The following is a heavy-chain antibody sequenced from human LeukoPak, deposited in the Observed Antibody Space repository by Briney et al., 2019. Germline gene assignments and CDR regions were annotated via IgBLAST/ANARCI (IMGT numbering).Heavy chain of an antibody. CDR2: IDPSDSYT. V-gene: IGHV5-10-1*01. Sequence: GESLKISFKGSGYSFSSYWISWVRQMPGKGLEWMGRIDPSDSYTNYSPSFQGHVTISADKSISTAYLQWSSLKASDTAMYYCARRSSGYNWFDPWGQGTLVTVSS. J-gene: IGHJ5*02. CDR1: GYSFSSYW. D-gene: IGHD6-19*01. CDR3: ARRSSGYNWFDP.